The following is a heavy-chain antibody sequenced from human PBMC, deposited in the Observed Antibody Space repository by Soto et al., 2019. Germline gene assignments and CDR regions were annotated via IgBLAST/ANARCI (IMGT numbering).Heavy chain of an antibody. CDR2: IKYDGSST. CDR3: ARGAFGNYYVDY. J-gene: IGHJ4*02. V-gene: IGHV3-74*01. Sequence: EVQLVESGGGLVQPGGSLRLSCAASGFTFSRDWMHWVCQAPGKGLVWVSRIKYDGSSTNYADSVKGRFTISRDNAKNTVYLQMNSLRDEDTAVYYCARGAFGNYYVDYWGQGALVTVAS. D-gene: IGHD3-10*01. CDR1: GFTFSRDW.